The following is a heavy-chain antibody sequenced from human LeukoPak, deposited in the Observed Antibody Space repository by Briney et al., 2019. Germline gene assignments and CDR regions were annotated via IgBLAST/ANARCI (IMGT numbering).Heavy chain of an antibody. CDR1: GGSISSYY. J-gene: IGHJ6*02. D-gene: IGHD4-17*01. V-gene: IGHV4-59*01. CDR3: ARDSVDYGDYMYGMDV. Sequence: SETLSLTCTVSGGSISSYYWSWIRQPPGKGLEWIGYIYYSGSPNYNPSLKSRVTISVDTSKNQFSLKLSSVTAADTAVYYCARDSVDYGDYMYGMDVWGQGTTVTVSS. CDR2: IYYSGSP.